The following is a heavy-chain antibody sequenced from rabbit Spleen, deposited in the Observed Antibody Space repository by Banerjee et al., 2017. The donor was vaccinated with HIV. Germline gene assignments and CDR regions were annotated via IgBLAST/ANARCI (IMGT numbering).Heavy chain of an antibody. CDR2: INGGGSG. J-gene: IGHJ4*01. V-gene: IGHV1S40*01. Sequence: QSLEESGGDLVKPGASLTLTCKASGFTISSYNINWVRQAPGKGPEWIAYINGGGSGYYASWAKGRFTISKTSSTVDLKMTSLTAADTATYFCARNFDLWGQGTLVTVS. CDR3: ARNFDL. CDR1: GFTISSYN.